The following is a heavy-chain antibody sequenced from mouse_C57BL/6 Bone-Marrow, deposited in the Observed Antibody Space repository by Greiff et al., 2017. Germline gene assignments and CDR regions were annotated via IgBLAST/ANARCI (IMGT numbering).Heavy chain of an antibody. CDR3: AQYDYAWFAY. CDR1: GYTFTSYC. CDR2: INPSSGYT. Sequence: QVQLQQSGAELAKPGALVKLSCKASGYTFTSYCIHWAQQRPGQGMEWIGYINPSSGYTKYNQKFKDKATLTADKSSSTAYMQLSSLTYEDSAVYYCAQYDYAWFAYWGQGALVTVSA. V-gene: IGHV1-7*01. J-gene: IGHJ3*01. D-gene: IGHD2-4*01.